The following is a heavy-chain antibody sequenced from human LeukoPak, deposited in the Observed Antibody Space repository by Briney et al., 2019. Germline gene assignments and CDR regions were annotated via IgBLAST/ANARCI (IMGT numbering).Heavy chain of an antibody. CDR3: AGGYRFNYYYYGMDV. CDR2: INHSGST. J-gene: IGHJ6*02. Sequence: PSETLSLTCAVYGGSFSGYYWSWIRQPPGKGLEWIGEINHSGSTNYNPSLKSRVTISVDTSKNQFSLKLSSVTAADTAVYYCAGGYRFNYYYYGMDVWGQGTTVTVSS. CDR1: GGSFSGYY. V-gene: IGHV4-34*01.